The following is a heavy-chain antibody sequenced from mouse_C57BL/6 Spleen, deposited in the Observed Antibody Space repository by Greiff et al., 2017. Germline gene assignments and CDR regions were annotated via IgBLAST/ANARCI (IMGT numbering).Heavy chain of an antibody. CDR3: ARQLTGIAY. CDR2: ISYDGSN. D-gene: IGHD4-1*01. V-gene: IGHV3-6*01. Sequence: EVHLVESGPGLVKPSQSLSLTCSVTGYSITSGYYWNWIRQFPGNKLERMGYISYDGSNNYNPSLKNRISITRDTSKNQFFLKLNSVTTEDTATYYCARQLTGIAYWGQGTLVTVSA. J-gene: IGHJ3*01. CDR1: GYSITSGYY.